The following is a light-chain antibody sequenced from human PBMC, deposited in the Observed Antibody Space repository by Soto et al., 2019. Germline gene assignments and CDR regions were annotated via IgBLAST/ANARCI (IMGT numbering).Light chain of an antibody. CDR1: SSDVGGYNY. CDR2: DVS. V-gene: IGLV2-14*01. Sequence: QSALTQPASGSGSPGQSITISCTGTSSDVGGYNYVSWYQQHPGKAPKLMIYDVSNRLSGVSNRFSGSKSGNTASLTISGLQVEDEAVYYCSSYTRSRTPYVFGTGTKLPVL. J-gene: IGLJ1*01. CDR3: SSYTRSRTPYV.